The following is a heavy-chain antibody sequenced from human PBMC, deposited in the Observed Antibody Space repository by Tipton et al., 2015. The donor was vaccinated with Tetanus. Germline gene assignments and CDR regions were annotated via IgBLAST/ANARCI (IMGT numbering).Heavy chain of an antibody. CDR1: GYTFTGYY. D-gene: IGHD4-17*01. V-gene: IGHV1-2*06. CDR2: INPNSGGT. CDR3: ARGRRRGAYGDYDGQGEAFDI. Sequence: QSGAEVKKPGASVKVSCKASGYTFTGYYMHWVRQAPGQGLEWMGRINPNSGGTNYAQKFQGRVTMTRDTSISTAYMELSRLRSDDTAVYYCARGRRRGAYGDYDGQGEAFDIWGQGTMVTVSS. J-gene: IGHJ3*02.